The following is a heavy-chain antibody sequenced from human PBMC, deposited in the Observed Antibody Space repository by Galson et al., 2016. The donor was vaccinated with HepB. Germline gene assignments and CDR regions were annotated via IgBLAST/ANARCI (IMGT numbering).Heavy chain of an antibody. J-gene: IGHJ6*02. V-gene: IGHV3-48*02. CDR3: ARDDGVPTGTFNVFYYYYGMDV. CDR2: ISPSSNMI. CDR1: GFSFGDYS. Sequence: SLRLSCAASGFSFGDYSMNWVRQAPGKGLEWISYISPSSNMIYYAASVKGRFTISRDNAKNSMSLQMNSLRDEDTAVYYCARDDGVPTGTFNVFYYYYGMDVWGQGTTVTVSS. D-gene: IGHD1-1*01.